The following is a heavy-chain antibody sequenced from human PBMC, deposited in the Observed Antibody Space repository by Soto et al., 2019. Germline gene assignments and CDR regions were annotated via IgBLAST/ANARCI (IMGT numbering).Heavy chain of an antibody. Sequence: ASVKVSCKASGYTFTSYGISWVRQAPGQGLEWMGWISAYNGNTNYAQKLQGRVTMTTDTSTSTVHMEVRSLRSDDTAVYYCARGGVAPYYYYGMDVWGQGTPVTVSS. J-gene: IGHJ6*02. D-gene: IGHD5-12*01. V-gene: IGHV1-18*01. CDR1: GYTFTSYG. CDR2: ISAYNGNT. CDR3: ARGGVAPYYYYGMDV.